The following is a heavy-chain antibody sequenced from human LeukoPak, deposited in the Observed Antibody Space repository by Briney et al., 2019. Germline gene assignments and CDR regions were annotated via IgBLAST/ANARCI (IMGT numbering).Heavy chain of an antibody. CDR3: ARVRSSIAARPLYFDY. J-gene: IGHJ4*02. D-gene: IGHD6-6*01. V-gene: IGHV3-7*04. CDR1: GFTFSSYW. CDR2: IKQDGSEK. Sequence: TGGSLRLSCAASGFTFSSYWMSWVRQAPGKGLEWVANIKQDGSEKYYVDSVKGRFTISRDNAKNSLYLQMNSLRAEDTAVYYCARVRSSIAARPLYFDYWGQGTLVTVSS.